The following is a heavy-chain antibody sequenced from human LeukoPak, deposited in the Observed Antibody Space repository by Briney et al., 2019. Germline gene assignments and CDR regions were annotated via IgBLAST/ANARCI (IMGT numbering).Heavy chain of an antibody. CDR3: AKLGCTGTICYANY. J-gene: IGHJ4*02. V-gene: IGHV3-23*01. CDR2: ISGGGDST. CDR1: GFTFSDYA. D-gene: IGHD2-2*01. Sequence: GALRLSCAASGFTFSDYAMTWVRQTPGKGLEWVSVISGGGDSTDYADSMKGRFTTSRDNSKNTLYLQMNSLRAEDTALYYCAKLGCTGTICYANYWGQGTLVTVPS.